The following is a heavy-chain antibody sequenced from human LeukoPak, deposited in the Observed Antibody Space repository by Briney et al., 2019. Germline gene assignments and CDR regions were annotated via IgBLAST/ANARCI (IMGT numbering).Heavy chain of an antibody. J-gene: IGHJ4*02. CDR2: ISGSGNNT. V-gene: IGHV3-23*01. CDR3: AKEGETYSGSYVFDY. Sequence: QPGGSLRLSCAASGFTFSTYAMSWVRQAPGKGLEWISSISGSGNNTYYADSVKGRLTISRDNSKNTLYLQMHSLRAEDTAVYDCAKEGETYSGSYVFDYWGQGTLVTVSS. D-gene: IGHD1-26*01. CDR1: GFTFSTYA.